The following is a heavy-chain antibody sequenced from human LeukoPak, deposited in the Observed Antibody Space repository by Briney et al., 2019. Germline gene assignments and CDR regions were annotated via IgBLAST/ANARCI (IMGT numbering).Heavy chain of an antibody. J-gene: IGHJ4*02. V-gene: IGHV3-23*01. CDR3: AKDPGGSTVFDY. CDR2: ISGDAADI. CDR1: GFTFRNYG. Sequence: PGGSLRLSCAASGFTFRNYGMSWVRQAPGKGLEWVSAISGDAADIYYADSVKGRFTISRDNSKNTLYLQMNSLRAEDTAVYYCAKDPGGSTVFDYWGQGTLVTVSS. D-gene: IGHD3-10*01.